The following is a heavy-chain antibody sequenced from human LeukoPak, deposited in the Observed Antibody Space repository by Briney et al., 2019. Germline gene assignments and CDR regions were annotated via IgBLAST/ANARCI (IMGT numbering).Heavy chain of an antibody. CDR3: AREVCSISCYSHYYYYMDV. CDR1: GGSINSGSYD. J-gene: IGHJ6*03. CDR2: IKQDGSEK. D-gene: IGHD2-2*02. Sequence: PSETLSLTCAVSGGSINSGSYDWGWIRQPPGKGLEWVANIKQDGSEKYYVDSVKGRFTISRDNAKNSLYLQVNSLRAEDTAVYYCAREVCSISCYSHYYYYMDVWGKGTTVTVSS. V-gene: IGHV3-7*01.